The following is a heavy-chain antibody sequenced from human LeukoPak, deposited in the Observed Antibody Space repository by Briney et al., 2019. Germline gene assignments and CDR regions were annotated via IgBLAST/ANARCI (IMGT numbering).Heavy chain of an antibody. D-gene: IGHD3-9*01. Sequence: PSGTLSLTCAVPGGSIRGSYWWSWVRQPPGKGLEWIGEVYSGGSANYNPSLKSRITISVDESKNQFSLKLRSVTAADTAVYYCARRLYYDIVSAFDPWGQGTLVTVSS. V-gene: IGHV4-4*02. CDR2: VYSGGSA. J-gene: IGHJ5*02. CDR3: ARRLYYDIVSAFDP. CDR1: GGSIRGSYW.